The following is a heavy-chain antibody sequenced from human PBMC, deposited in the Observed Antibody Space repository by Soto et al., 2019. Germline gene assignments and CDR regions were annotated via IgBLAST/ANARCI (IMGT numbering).Heavy chain of an antibody. D-gene: IGHD2-15*01. Sequence: GGSLRLSCAASGFIFNNYWMSWVRQAPGKGLEWVANIRQDGNEKYYVDSVKGRFTISRDNTKNPLSLQMNSLRGEDTAVYYCARLAYCSGATCLLYFDLWGQGTLVTVSS. V-gene: IGHV3-7*01. CDR2: IRQDGNEK. CDR1: GFIFNNYW. J-gene: IGHJ4*02. CDR3: ARLAYCSGATCLLYFDL.